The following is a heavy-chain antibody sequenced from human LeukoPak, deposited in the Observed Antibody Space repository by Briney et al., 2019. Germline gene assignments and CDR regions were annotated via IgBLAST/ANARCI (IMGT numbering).Heavy chain of an antibody. V-gene: IGHV3-7*01. Sequence: GGSLRLSCAASGFTLSNYWMSWVRQAPGKGREWVANIKEDGSEKYYVDSVKGRFTISRDNAKNSLSLQVNSLSAEDTAVYYCARSRSGYYEDYWGQGTLVTVSS. CDR3: ARSRSGYYEDY. D-gene: IGHD3-22*01. CDR2: IKEDGSEK. CDR1: GFTLSNYW. J-gene: IGHJ4*02.